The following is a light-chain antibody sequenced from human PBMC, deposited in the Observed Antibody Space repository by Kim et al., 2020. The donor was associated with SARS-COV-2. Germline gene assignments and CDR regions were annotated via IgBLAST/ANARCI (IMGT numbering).Light chain of an antibody. CDR1: RGHSDYA. CDR2: LNSDGSH. CDR3: QAWGTGDQGV. J-gene: IGLJ3*02. V-gene: IGLV4-69*01. Sequence: QPVLTQSPSASASLGASVKLTCTLSRGHSDYAIAWYQQQPEKGPRYLMKLNSDGSHRRGGGIPGRFSVSTSGAARYLTISSLQSEDEADYYCQAWGTGDQGVFGGGTQLTVL.